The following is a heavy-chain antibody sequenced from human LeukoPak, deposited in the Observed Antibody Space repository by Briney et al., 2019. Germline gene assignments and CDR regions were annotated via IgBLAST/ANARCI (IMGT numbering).Heavy chain of an antibody. Sequence: GASVKVSCKASRGTFSSYAISWVRQAPGQGLEWMGGIIPIFGTANYAQKFQGRVTITADESTSTAYMELSSLRSEDTAVYYCASQYCSSTSCYLSWFDPWGQGTLVTVSS. CDR1: RGTFSSYA. V-gene: IGHV1-69*13. CDR3: ASQYCSSTSCYLSWFDP. CDR2: IIPIFGTA. J-gene: IGHJ5*02. D-gene: IGHD2-2*01.